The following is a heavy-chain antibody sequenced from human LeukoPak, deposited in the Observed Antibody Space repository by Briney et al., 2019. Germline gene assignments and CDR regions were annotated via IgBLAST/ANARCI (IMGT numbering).Heavy chain of an antibody. CDR3: ARGSPFDY. CDR2: INPNSGGT. CDR1: GYTFTGYS. V-gene: IGHV1-2*02. J-gene: IGHJ4*02. Sequence: ASVKVSCMASGYTFTGYSLHWVRPAPGQGLEWMGWINPNSGGTNFAQKFKGRVTVTRDTSISTAYMELSRLRSDDTAVYYCARGSPFDYWGQGTLITVSS.